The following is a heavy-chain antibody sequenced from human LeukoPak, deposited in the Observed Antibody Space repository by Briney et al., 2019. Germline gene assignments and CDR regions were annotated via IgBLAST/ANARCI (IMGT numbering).Heavy chain of an antibody. CDR3: ARDVYNLD. J-gene: IGHJ4*02. Sequence: GGSLTLSCTASVFTFSSYSMMGLPHSPGRGVECVSSISSRSSYIYYAHSVKRLFTISRHYAKNSLSLQMNSLSAEDTSVYFCARDVYNLDWGEEPLVTVSS. D-gene: IGHD5-24*01. V-gene: IGHV3-21*01. CDR1: VFTFSSYS. CDR2: ISSRSSYI.